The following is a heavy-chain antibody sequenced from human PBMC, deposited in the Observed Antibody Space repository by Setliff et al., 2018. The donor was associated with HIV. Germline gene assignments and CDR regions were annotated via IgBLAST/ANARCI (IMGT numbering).Heavy chain of an antibody. CDR2: THYSGSS. CDR3: ARDVGLCGVDCWPYFYFDL. D-gene: IGHD2-21*02. J-gene: IGHJ2*01. CDR1: GGFISNHY. Sequence: PSETLSLTCTLSGGFISNHYWNWIRQPPGKGLEWIGSTHYSGSSYYSPSLKSRVTISPDTSKNQFSLKLSSMTAADTAVYYCARDVGLCGVDCWPYFYFDLWGRGNLVTSPQ. V-gene: IGHV4-59*11.